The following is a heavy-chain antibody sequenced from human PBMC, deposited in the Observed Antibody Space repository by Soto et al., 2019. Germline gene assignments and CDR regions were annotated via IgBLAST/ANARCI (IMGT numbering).Heavy chain of an antibody. V-gene: IGHV3-33*01. CDR2: IWFDGSKE. D-gene: IGHD2-2*01. Sequence: GGSLRLSCEASGFTFTSYGMHWVRQAPGKGLEWVAVIWFDGSKEYYADSVKGRFNVSRDNSKNTVYLEMNSPRTVDTAVYYCARGVPAGKGWFDSWGQGTLVTVSS. CDR1: GFTFTSYG. J-gene: IGHJ5*01. CDR3: ARGVPAGKGWFDS.